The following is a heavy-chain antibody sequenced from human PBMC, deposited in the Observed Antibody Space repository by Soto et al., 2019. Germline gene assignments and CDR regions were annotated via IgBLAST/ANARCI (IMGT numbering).Heavy chain of an antibody. Sequence: SVKVSCKASGGTFSSYAISWVRQAPGQGLEWMGGIIPIFGTANYAQKFQGRVTITRDTSASTAYMELSSLRSEDTAVYYCARSFKSPQSNWFDPWGQGTLVTVSS. CDR1: GGTFSSYA. CDR2: IIPIFGTA. J-gene: IGHJ5*02. CDR3: ARSFKSPQSNWFDP. V-gene: IGHV1-69*05.